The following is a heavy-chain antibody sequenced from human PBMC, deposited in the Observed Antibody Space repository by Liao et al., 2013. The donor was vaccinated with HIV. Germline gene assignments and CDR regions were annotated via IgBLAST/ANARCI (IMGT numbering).Heavy chain of an antibody. V-gene: IGHV4-4*07. CDR2: IVFQWEH. CDR1: GGIMFGFY. D-gene: IGHD3-16*01. Sequence: QVQLQESGPGLVKPSETLSLTCTVSGGIMFGFYWSWIRQPAGKGLQFIGRIVFQWEHQLQPLLETRVTMSVDTSKSQVSLTLRSVTAADSAVYFCARVRLAVPGVDAFDVWGQGKMVTVSS. CDR3: ARVRLAVPGVDAFDV. J-gene: IGHJ3*01.